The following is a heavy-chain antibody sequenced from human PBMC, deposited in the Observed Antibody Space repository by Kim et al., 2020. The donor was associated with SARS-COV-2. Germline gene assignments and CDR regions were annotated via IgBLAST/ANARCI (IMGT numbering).Heavy chain of an antibody. Sequence: NNTPSRTSRVTISVVTSKNQFSTKLSSVTAAATAVYYCARDSSGGYLDYWGQGTLVTVSA. CDR3: ARDSSGGYLDY. J-gene: IGHJ4*02. V-gene: IGHV4-59*01. D-gene: IGHD6-19*01.